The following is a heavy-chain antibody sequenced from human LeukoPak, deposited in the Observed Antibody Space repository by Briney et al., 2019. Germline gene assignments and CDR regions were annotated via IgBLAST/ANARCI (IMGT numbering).Heavy chain of an antibody. CDR1: GGSVSSGSYY. CDR2: IHYSGST. Sequence: SETLSLTCSVSGGSVSSGSYYCSWIRQPPGKGREWIGDIHYSGSTNYNPSLKSRVTISVDTSKNQFSLKLSSVTAADTDVYYCARDSRHLSVGAPYYSYGMDVWGQGTTVTVSS. D-gene: IGHD1-26*01. V-gene: IGHV4-61*01. CDR3: ARDSRHLSVGAPYYSYGMDV. J-gene: IGHJ6*02.